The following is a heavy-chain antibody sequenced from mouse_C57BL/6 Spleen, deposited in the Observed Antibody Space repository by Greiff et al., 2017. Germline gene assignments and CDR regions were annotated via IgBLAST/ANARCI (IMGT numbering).Heavy chain of an antibody. J-gene: IGHJ3*01. CDR2: ISDGGSYT. CDR3: ARDWGCSSSYGGVAY. V-gene: IGHV5-4*01. Sequence: EVKLMESGGGLVKPGGSLKLSCEASGFTFSSYAMSWVRQTPEKRLEWVATISDGGSYTYDPDNVKGRFTFTRDNAKNKLYMQMSHLKSEDTAMYYCARDWGCSSSYGGVAYWGQGTLVTVSA. CDR1: GFTFSSYA. D-gene: IGHD1-1*01.